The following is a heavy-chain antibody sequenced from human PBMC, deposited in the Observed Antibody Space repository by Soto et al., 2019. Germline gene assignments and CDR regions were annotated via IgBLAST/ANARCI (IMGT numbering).Heavy chain of an antibody. CDR2: ISHTITYT. J-gene: IGHJ1*01. Sequence: QVQLVESGGGLVKPGGSLRLSCAVSGFIINDYDMSCVRQAPGKGLEWVSYISHTITYTNYADSVRDRFTISRDNAKNSLYLQMNSLSAEDTAVYYCARGGIAAAADDWGQGTLVTVAS. V-gene: IGHV3-11*06. CDR3: ARGGIAAAADD. D-gene: IGHD6-13*01. CDR1: GFIINDYD.